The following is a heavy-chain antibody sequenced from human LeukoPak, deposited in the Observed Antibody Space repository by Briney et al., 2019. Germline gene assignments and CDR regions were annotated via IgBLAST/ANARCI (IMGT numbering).Heavy chain of an antibody. CDR2: IDWDDDK. V-gene: IGHV2-70*01. J-gene: IGHJ4*02. CDR3: ARMMYGDYVNYFDS. D-gene: IGHD4-17*01. CDR1: GFSLRTSGMC. Sequence: SGPALVKPTQTLTLTCTFSGFSLRTSGMCVSWIRQPPGKALEWLALIDWDDDKYYNTSLKSRLTISKDTSKNQVVPTMTNMDPVDTATYYCARMMYGDYVNYFDSWGQGTLVTVSS.